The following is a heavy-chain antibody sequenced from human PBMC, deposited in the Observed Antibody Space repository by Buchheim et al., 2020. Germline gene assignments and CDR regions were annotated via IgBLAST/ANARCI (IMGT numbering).Heavy chain of an antibody. J-gene: IGHJ6*02. CDR1: GFTFSSYG. CDR2: IWYDGSNK. CDR3: ARDLVSSPIYGMDV. V-gene: IGHV3-33*01. D-gene: IGHD6-13*01. Sequence: QVQLVESGGGVVQPGRSLRLSCAASGFTFSSYGMHWVRQAPGTGLEWVAVIWYDGSNKYYADSVKGRFTISRDNSKNTLYLQMNSLRAEDTAVYYCARDLVSSPIYGMDVWGQGTT.